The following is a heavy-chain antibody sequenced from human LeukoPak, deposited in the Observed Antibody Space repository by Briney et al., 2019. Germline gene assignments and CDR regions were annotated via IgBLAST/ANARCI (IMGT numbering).Heavy chain of an antibody. CDR2: MNPNSGNT. V-gene: IGHV1-8*01. D-gene: IGHD3-16*02. CDR3: ARITFGGVIVPFDY. CDR1: GYTFTSYD. J-gene: IGHJ4*02. Sequence: GASVTVSFKASGYTFTSYDINWVRQATGQGLEWMGWMNPNSGNTGYAQKFQGRVTMTRNTSISTAYMELSSLRSEDTAVYYCARITFGGVIVPFDYWGQGTLVTVSS.